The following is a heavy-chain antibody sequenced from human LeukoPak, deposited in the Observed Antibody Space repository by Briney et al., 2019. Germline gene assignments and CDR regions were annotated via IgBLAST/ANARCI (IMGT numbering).Heavy chain of an antibody. V-gene: IGHV3-23*01. CDR3: ARDMYYDFWGGYYAGHHYMDV. Sequence: GGSLRLSCAASGFTFSSYAMSWVRQAPGKGLEWVSAISGSGGSTYYADSVKGRFTISRDNSKNTRYLQMNSLRAEDTAVYYCARDMYYDFWGGYYAGHHYMDVWGKGTTVTVSS. CDR2: ISGSGGST. CDR1: GFTFSSYA. D-gene: IGHD3-3*01. J-gene: IGHJ6*03.